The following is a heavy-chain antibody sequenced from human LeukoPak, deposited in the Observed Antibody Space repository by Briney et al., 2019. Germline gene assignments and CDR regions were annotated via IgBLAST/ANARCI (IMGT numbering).Heavy chain of an antibody. CDR1: GGSISSGGYY. CDR3: AKGHRYDWYFDL. Sequence: SETLSLTCTVSGGSISSGGYYWSWIRQPPGKGLEWIGYIYHSGSTYYNPSLKSRVTISVDRSKNQFSLKLSSVTAADTAVYYCAKGHRYDWYFDLWGRGTLVTVSS. CDR2: IYHSGST. D-gene: IGHD1-1*01. J-gene: IGHJ2*01. V-gene: IGHV4-30-2*01.